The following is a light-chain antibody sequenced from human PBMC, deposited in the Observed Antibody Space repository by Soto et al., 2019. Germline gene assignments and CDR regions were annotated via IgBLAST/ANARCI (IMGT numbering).Light chain of an antibody. CDR2: DAS. Sequence: EIVMTQSPSTLSVSPGERATLSCRASQSVSSYLAWYQQKPGQAPRLLIYDASNRATGIPARFSGSGSGTDFALTISSLQSEDFAVYYCQQYNNWSRTFGQGTKVDIK. V-gene: IGKV3D-15*01. J-gene: IGKJ1*01. CDR1: QSVSSY. CDR3: QQYNNWSRT.